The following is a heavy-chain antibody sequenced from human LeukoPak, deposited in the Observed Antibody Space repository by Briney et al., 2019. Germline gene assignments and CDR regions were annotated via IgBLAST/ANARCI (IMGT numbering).Heavy chain of an antibody. J-gene: IGHJ4*02. CDR3: ATLIVGATEFTDY. V-gene: IGHV5-10-1*01. Sequence: GESLKISCEESGYTFTSYWITWVRQMPGKGLEWMGRIDPRDSYTNYSPSFQGHVTISADKSISTAYVQWSSLKASDTAMYYCATLIVGATEFTDYWGQGTLVTVSS. CDR2: IDPRDSYT. CDR1: GYTFTSYW. D-gene: IGHD1-26*01.